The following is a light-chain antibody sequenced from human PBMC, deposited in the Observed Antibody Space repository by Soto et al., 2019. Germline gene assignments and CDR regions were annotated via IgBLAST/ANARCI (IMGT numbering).Light chain of an antibody. CDR3: KQYNSYPYT. CDR2: KAS. CDR1: QSITNW. V-gene: IGKV1-5*03. Sequence: DIQMTQSPSTLSASVGDRVTITCRASQSITNWLAWYQQTPGKAPKLLIYKASSLETGVPSRLSGSGSGTEFTLTISSLQPDDFATYYCKQYNSYPYTLGQGTKVEI. J-gene: IGKJ2*01.